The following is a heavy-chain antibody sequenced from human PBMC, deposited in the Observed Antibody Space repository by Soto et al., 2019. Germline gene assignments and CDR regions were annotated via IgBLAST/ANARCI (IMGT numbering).Heavy chain of an antibody. D-gene: IGHD4-4*01. CDR2: ISWNSANI. V-gene: IGHV3-9*01. Sequence: EVPLVESGGGLVQPGRSLRLSCAASGFTFDDHAMHWVRQVPGKGLEWVSAISWNSANIGYADSVKGRFTISRDNAKSSVYLQMNSLRPEHTALYYCARDFLGGEQPFYTNMDVWGQGTTVTVTS. CDR1: GFTFDDHA. J-gene: IGHJ6*02. CDR3: ARDFLGGEQPFYTNMDV.